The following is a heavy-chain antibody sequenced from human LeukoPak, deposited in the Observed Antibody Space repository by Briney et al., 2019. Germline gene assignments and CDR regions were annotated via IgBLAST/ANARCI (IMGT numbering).Heavy chain of an antibody. CDR3: ARQRGEYYDSSGYYNAYAFDI. CDR2: IYTSGST. V-gene: IGHV4-4*09. J-gene: IGHJ3*02. D-gene: IGHD3-22*01. Sequence: SETLSLTCAVSGGSISSYYWSWIRQPPGKGLEWIGYIYTSGSTNYNPSLKSRVTISVDTSKNQFSLKLSSVTAADTAVYYCARQRGEYYDSSGYYNAYAFDIWGQGTMVTVSS. CDR1: GGSISSYY.